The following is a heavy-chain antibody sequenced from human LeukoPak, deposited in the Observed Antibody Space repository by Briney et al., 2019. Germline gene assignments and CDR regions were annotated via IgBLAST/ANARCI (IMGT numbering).Heavy chain of an antibody. D-gene: IGHD3-10*01. Sequence: ASVKVSCKASGYTFTGYYMHWVRQAPGQGLEWMGWINPNSGGTNYAQKFQGRVTMTRDTSISTAYMELSRLRSDDTAVYYCAREEVKRITMVRGAPYYYYMDVWGKGTTVTISS. CDR2: INPNSGGT. CDR1: GYTFTGYY. V-gene: IGHV1-2*02. CDR3: AREEVKRITMVRGAPYYYYMDV. J-gene: IGHJ6*03.